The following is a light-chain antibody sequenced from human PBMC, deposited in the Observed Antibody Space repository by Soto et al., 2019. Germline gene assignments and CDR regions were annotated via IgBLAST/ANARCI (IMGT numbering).Light chain of an antibody. CDR2: AAS. Sequence: DIHMTQSPSSLSASVGDRVTITCRASQGIRNELGWYQQKPGKAPKLLIYAASSLQSGVPSRFSGSGSGTEFTLTISSLQPDDFATYYCQQYHRSSITFGQGTRLEIK. V-gene: IGKV1-17*01. CDR3: QQYHRSSIT. J-gene: IGKJ5*01. CDR1: QGIRNE.